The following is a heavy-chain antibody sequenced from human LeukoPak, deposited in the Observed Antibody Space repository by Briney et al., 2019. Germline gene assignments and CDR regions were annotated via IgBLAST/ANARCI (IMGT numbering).Heavy chain of an antibody. CDR1: GFTFRSYA. J-gene: IGHJ4*02. Sequence: GGSLRLSCAPSGFTFRSYAMSWVREAPGKGLEWVANINQAGSEKYYVDSVKGRFTISGDNAKNSLYLQMNSLRAEDTAVYYCARESNGWYTHFDYWGQGTLVTLSS. V-gene: IGHV3-7*05. CDR2: INQAGSEK. CDR3: ARESNGWYTHFDY. D-gene: IGHD6-19*01.